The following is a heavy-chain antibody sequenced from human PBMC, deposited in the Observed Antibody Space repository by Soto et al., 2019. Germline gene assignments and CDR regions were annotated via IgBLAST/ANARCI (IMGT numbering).Heavy chain of an antibody. CDR1: GFTVSSNY. CDR2: IYSGGST. D-gene: IGHD2-15*01. Sequence: GGSLRLSCAASGFTVSSNYMSWVRQAPGKGLEWVSVIYSGGSTYYADSVKGRFTISRDNSKNTLYLQMNSLRAEDTAVYYCARDPPGYCSGGSCYPTDYWGQGTLVTVSS. J-gene: IGHJ4*02. V-gene: IGHV3-66*01. CDR3: ARDPPGYCSGGSCYPTDY.